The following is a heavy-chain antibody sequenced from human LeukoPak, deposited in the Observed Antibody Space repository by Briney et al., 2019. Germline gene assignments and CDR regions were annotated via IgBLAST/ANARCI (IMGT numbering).Heavy chain of an antibody. D-gene: IGHD6-19*01. V-gene: IGHV4-4*07. CDR3: VRDGTGDSSGWHL. J-gene: IGHJ4*02. Sequence: SETLSLTCTVSGGSISSDYWSWIRQPAGKGLEWIGRIYTSGSTDYNPSLKSRVTMSADTSKNKFSLKVTSVTAADTAIYYCVRDGTGDSSGWHLWGQGTLVTVSP. CDR2: IYTSGST. CDR1: GGSISSDY.